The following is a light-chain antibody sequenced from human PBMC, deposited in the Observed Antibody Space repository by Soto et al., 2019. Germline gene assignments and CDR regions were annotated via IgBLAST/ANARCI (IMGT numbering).Light chain of an antibody. CDR1: QSVSSSS. CDR2: GAS. J-gene: IGKJ1*01. CDR3: QHYGNSLWT. V-gene: IGKV3-20*01. Sequence: PGERATLSCWASQSVSSSSLAWYQQMPGQAPRLLIYGASARATGIPDRFSGSGSGTDFTLTISRLEPVDFAVYYCQHYGNSLWTFGQGTKVEIK.